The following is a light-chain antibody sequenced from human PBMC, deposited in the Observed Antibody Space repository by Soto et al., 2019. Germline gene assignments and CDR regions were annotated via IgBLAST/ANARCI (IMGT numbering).Light chain of an antibody. V-gene: IGLV2-23*02. J-gene: IGLJ1*01. CDR3: CSYAGSSTYV. Sequence: QSVLTQPASVSGSPGQSITISCTGASSVVGRYNLVSWYQQQPGKAPKLMICEVTKRPSGVSNRFSGSKSDNTASLTISWLQAEDEADYYCCSYAGSSTYVFGTGTKVTVL. CDR1: SSVVGRYNL. CDR2: EVT.